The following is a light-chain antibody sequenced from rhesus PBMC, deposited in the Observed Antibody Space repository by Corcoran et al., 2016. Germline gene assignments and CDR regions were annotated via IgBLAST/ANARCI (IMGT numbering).Light chain of an antibody. J-gene: IGKJ4*01. Sequence: DIQMTQSPSSLSASIGDTVTITCRASQAITSLLAWYQQKPGKAPKLLIHKASSLHSGAPSRFSGRGSGTDVTLTISSLQSEDFATYYCQHYIRRPLTFGGGTKVDLK. CDR2: KAS. CDR3: QHYIRRPLT. CDR1: QAITSL. V-gene: IGKV1-22*01.